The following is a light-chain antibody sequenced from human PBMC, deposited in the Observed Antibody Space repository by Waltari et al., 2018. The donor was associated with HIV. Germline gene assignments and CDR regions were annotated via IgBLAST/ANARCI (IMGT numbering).Light chain of an antibody. CDR1: SSDVGSYNL. CDR3: CSYAIGGTFV. Sequence: QSALTQPASVSGSPGQSITMSCTGTSSDVGSYNLVSWYQPHPGKAPKLIIYEVNQRPPGITNRFSGLKSGNTASLTITGLQAEDEADYHCCSYAIGGTFVFGGGTKVTVL. J-gene: IGLJ2*01. CDR2: EVN. V-gene: IGLV2-23*02.